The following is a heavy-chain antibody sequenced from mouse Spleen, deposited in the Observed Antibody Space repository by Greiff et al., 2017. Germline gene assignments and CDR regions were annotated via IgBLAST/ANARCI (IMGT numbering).Heavy chain of an antibody. CDR1: GFTFSDYY. CDR3: AREEAYGNYLDY. V-gene: IGHV5-16*01. J-gene: IGHJ2*01. D-gene: IGHD2-1*01. Sequence: EVKLMESEGGLVQPGSSMKLSCTASGFTFSDYYMAWVRQVPEKGLEWVANINYDGSSTYYLDSLKSRFIISRDNAKNILYLQMSSLKSEDTATYYCAREEAYGNYLDYWGQGTTLTVSS. CDR2: INYDGSST.